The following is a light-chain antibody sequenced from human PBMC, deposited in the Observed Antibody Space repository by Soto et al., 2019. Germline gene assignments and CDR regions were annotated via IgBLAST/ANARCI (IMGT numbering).Light chain of an antibody. J-gene: IGKJ1*01. CDR3: QQSYTRT. V-gene: IGKV3-11*01. CDR1: QRVSTY. CDR2: DAS. Sequence: EIVLTQSPATLSLSPGEIATLSCRASQRVSTYLAWYQQKPGQAPRLVIYDASNRATGIPARFSGSGSGTDFTLTISSLQPEDFATYYCQQSYTRTFGQGTKVDIK.